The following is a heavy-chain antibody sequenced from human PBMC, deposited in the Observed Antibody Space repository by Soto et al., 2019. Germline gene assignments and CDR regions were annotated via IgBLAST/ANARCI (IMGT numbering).Heavy chain of an antibody. CDR3: AKGQQQLVVYYGMDV. J-gene: IGHJ6*02. CDR2: MSDSGGST. CDR1: GFTFSSYA. D-gene: IGHD6-13*01. Sequence: EVQLLESGGGLVQPGGSLRLSCAASGFTFSSYAMSWVRQAPGKGLEWVSAMSDSGGSTYYADSVKGRLTISRDNSKNTLNLQMNSLRAEDTAVYYCAKGQQQLVVYYGMDVWGQGTTVTVSS. V-gene: IGHV3-23*01.